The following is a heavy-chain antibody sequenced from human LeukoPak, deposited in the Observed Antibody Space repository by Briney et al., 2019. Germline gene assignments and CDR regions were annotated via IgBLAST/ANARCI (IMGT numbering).Heavy chain of an antibody. CDR3: AKDIGGYYGSGILFDY. CDR2: ISWDGGST. V-gene: IGHV3-43D*03. CDR1: GFTFDDYA. Sequence: PGGSLRLSCAASGFTFDDYAMHWVRQAPGKGLEWVSLISWDGGSTYYADSVKGRFTISRDNSKNSLYLQMNSLRTEDTALYYCAKDIGGYYGSGILFDYWGQGTLVTVSS. D-gene: IGHD3-10*01. J-gene: IGHJ4*02.